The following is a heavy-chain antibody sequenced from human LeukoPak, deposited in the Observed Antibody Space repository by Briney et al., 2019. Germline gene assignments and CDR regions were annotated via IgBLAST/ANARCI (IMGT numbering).Heavy chain of an antibody. D-gene: IGHD1/OR15-1a*01. CDR2: MNPSSGDT. V-gene: IGHV1-8*01. J-gene: IGHJ2*01. Sequence: ASVKVSCKASGYTFTNFDINWVRQATRQGPEWIGWMNPSSGDTGIAQKFQGRLTLISDTSLSTAYMELSHLTSEDTAIYFCTREHDKPMMHWYFSLWGRGSLVTVSS. CDR1: GYTFTNFD. CDR3: TREHDKPMMHWYFSL.